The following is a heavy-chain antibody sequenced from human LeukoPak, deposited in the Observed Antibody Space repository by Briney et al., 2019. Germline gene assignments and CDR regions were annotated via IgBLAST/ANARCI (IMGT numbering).Heavy chain of an antibody. D-gene: IGHD3-22*01. J-gene: IGHJ4*02. CDR2: INPNSGAT. CDR1: GYTFMGYY. CDR3: ARGVSESSGYTGLDY. Sequence: GASVKVSCKASGYTFMGYYMDWVRQAPGQGLEWMGWINPNSGATKYAQKFQGRVTMTRDTSISTAYMELSSLTSDDTAVYYCARGVSESSGYTGLDYWGQGTMVTVSS. V-gene: IGHV1-2*02.